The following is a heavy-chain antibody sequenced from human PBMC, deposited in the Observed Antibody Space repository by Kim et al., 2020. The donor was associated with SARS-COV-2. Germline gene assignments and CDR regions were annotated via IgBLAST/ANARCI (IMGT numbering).Heavy chain of an antibody. V-gene: IGHV4-31*03. CDR3: ARASITIFGVVLHFDY. Sequence: SETLSLTCTVSGGSISSGGYYWSWIRQHPGKGLEWIGYIYYSGSTYYTPSLKSRVTISVDTSKNQFSLKLSSVTAADTAVYYCARASITIFGVVLHFDYWGQGTLVTVSS. D-gene: IGHD3-3*01. CDR2: IYYSGST. J-gene: IGHJ4*02. CDR1: GGSISSGGYY.